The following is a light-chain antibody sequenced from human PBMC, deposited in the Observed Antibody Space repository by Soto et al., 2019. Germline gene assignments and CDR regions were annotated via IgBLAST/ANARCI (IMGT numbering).Light chain of an antibody. V-gene: IGLV2-14*01. CDR2: DVS. CDR1: SSDVGGYNY. J-gene: IGLJ1*01. Sequence: QSALTRPASVSGSPGQSITISCTGTSSDVGGYNYVSWYQQHPGKAPKLMIYDVSNRPSGVSNRFSGSKSGNTASLTISGLQAEDDADYYCSSYTSSSLYVFGNGTTLTVL. CDR3: SSYTSSSLYV.